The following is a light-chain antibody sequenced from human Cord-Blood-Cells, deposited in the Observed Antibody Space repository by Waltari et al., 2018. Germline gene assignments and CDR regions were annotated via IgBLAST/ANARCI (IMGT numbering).Light chain of an antibody. Sequence: EIVLTQSPAPLSFSPGERATLSCRASQSVSSYLAWYQQKPGQAPRLLIYDASNRATGIPARFSGSGSGTDFTLTISSLEPEDFAVYYCQQRSNWLFTFGPGTKVDIK. CDR2: DAS. CDR3: QQRSNWLFT. CDR1: QSVSSY. V-gene: IGKV3-11*01. J-gene: IGKJ3*01.